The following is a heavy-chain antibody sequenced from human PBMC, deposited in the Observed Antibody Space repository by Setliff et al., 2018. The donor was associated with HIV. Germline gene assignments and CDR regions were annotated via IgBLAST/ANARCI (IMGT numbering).Heavy chain of an antibody. J-gene: IGHJ6*03. Sequence: SETLSLTCAVSGGSIGTYRWNWIRQTPGKGLEWIGFISYSGTTDYSPSLKSRVTISVDTSKNQFSLKLTSVTAADTAVYYCARRTSPPSGTYSQYYMDVWGRGTTVTVSS. V-gene: IGHV4-59*08. D-gene: IGHD1-26*01. CDR3: ARRTSPPSGTYSQYYMDV. CDR1: GGSIGTYR. CDR2: ISYSGTT.